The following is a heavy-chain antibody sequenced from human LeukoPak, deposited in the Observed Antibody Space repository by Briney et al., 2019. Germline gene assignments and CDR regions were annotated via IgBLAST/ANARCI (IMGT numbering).Heavy chain of an antibody. Sequence: SETLSLTCTVSGGPISSYYWSWIRQPPGKGLEWIGYIYYSGSTNYNPSLKSRVTISVDTSKNQFSLTLSSVTAADTAVYYCARETLIDDSSSSNWFDPWGQGTLVTVSS. V-gene: IGHV4-59*01. CDR3: ARETLIDDSSSSNWFDP. D-gene: IGHD6-13*01. CDR2: IYYSGST. J-gene: IGHJ5*02. CDR1: GGPISSYY.